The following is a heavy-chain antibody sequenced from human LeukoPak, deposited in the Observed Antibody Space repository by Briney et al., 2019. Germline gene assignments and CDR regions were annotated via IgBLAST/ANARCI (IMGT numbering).Heavy chain of an antibody. Sequence: GGSLRLSCAASGFTFSSFAMTWVRQAPGKGLEWVSVISGNGGWTAYADSVKGRFTLSRDNSNNTLSLEMSSLRAEDTAVYYRAREGTYYDSSGYYVSWGQGTMVTVSS. D-gene: IGHD3-22*01. CDR2: ISGNGGWT. CDR3: AREGTYYDSSGYYVS. CDR1: GFTFSSFA. V-gene: IGHV3-23*01. J-gene: IGHJ5*02.